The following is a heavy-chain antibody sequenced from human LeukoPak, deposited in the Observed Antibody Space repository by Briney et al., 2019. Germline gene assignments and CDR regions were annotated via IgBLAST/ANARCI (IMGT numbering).Heavy chain of an antibody. V-gene: IGHV1-69*05. CDR2: IIPIFGTA. Sequence: SVRVSCRASGGTFISYAISWVRQAPGQGLEWMGGIIPIFGTANYAQKFQGRVTITTDESTSTAYMELSSLRSQDTAVYYCARGKGELASYWGQGPLVTVSS. J-gene: IGHJ4*02. CDR3: ARGKGELASY. CDR1: GGTFISYA. D-gene: IGHD1-26*01.